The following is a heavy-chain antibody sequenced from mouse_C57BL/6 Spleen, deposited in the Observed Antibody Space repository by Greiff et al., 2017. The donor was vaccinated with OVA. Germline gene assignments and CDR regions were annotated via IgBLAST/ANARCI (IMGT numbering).Heavy chain of an antibody. V-gene: IGHV2-3*01. Sequence: QVQLKESGPGLVAPSQSLSITCTVSGFSLTSYGVSLVRQPPGKGLEWLGVLWGYGNSNSHSALISRLSISKDNSKSQVFLKLNSLQTDDTATYYCAARPYAMDYWGQGTSVTVSS. CDR2: LWGYGNS. CDR1: GFSLTSYG. CDR3: AARPYAMDY. J-gene: IGHJ4*01.